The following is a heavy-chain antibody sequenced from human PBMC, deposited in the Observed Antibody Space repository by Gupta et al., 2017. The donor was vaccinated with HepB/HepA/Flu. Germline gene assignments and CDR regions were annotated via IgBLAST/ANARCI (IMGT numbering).Heavy chain of an antibody. Sequence: QVQLQESGPGLVKPSETLSLTCTASGGSVSSGGYYWSWIRQPPGKGLEWIGHIYYSGSTNYNPSLKSRVTMALDRSKNQFSLKLSSVTAADTAVYYCARDLGTYSYMDVWGKGTTVTVSS. CDR1: GGSVSSGGYY. V-gene: IGHV4-61*08. CDR3: ARDLGTYSYMDV. D-gene: IGHD1-26*01. CDR2: IYYSGST. J-gene: IGHJ6*04.